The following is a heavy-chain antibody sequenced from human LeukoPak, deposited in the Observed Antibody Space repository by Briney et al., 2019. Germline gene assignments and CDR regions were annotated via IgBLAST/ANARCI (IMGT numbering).Heavy chain of an antibody. V-gene: IGHV4-34*01. D-gene: IGHD3-3*01. J-gene: IGHJ4*01. CDR3: ARGPTTSGVGTFDY. CDR2: ISQSGTT. Sequence: SETLSLTCAVSHESFSEHYWNWIRQPPGKGLEWIGEISQSGTTHYNPSLKSRVTISVDTSENQLFLRVTSVTAADTAVYYCARGPTTSGVGTFDYWGQEPWSPSPQ. CDR1: HESFSEHY.